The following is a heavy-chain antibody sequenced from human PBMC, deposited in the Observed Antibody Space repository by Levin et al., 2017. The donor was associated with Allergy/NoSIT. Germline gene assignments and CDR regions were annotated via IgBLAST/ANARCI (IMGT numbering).Heavy chain of an antibody. V-gene: IGHV1-3*01. CDR3: ARDMYYYDSSGYYYSYYYYGMDV. CDR1: GYTFTSYA. J-gene: IGHJ6*02. D-gene: IGHD3-22*01. CDR2: INAGNGNT. Sequence: GESLKISCKASGYTFTSYAMHWVRQAPGQRLEWMGWINAGNGNTKYSQKFQGRVTITRDTSASTAYMELSSLRSEDTAVYYCARDMYYYDSSGYYYSYYYYGMDVWGQGTTVTVSS.